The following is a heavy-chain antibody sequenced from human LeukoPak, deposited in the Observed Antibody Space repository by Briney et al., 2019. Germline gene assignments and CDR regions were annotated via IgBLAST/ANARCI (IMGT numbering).Heavy chain of an antibody. CDR1: GFTLSNYW. CDR3: ARSETTYYYDSSVYFYYYYGMDV. D-gene: IGHD3-22*01. CDR2: IKQDGSEK. Sequence: GGSLRLSCAASGFTLSNYWMIWVRQAPGKGLEWVANIKQDGSEKYYVDSVKGRFTISRDNAKNSLYLQMNSLRAEDTAVYYCARSETTYYYDSSVYFYYYYGMDVWGQGTTVTVSS. V-gene: IGHV3-7*01. J-gene: IGHJ6*02.